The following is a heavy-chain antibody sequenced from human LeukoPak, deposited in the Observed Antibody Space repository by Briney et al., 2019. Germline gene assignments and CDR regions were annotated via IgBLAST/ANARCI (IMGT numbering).Heavy chain of an antibody. D-gene: IGHD3-22*01. CDR1: GGTFSSYA. J-gene: IGHJ3*02. V-gene: IGHV1-69*05. Sequence: ASVKVSCKASGGTFSSYAISWVRQAPGQGLEWMGRIIPIFHTTNYAQKFQGRVTITTEQSTSTAYMELSSLRSEDTAVYYCARDIPGSSGYFHDAFDMWGQGTMVTVSS. CDR2: IIPIFHTT. CDR3: ARDIPGSSGYFHDAFDM.